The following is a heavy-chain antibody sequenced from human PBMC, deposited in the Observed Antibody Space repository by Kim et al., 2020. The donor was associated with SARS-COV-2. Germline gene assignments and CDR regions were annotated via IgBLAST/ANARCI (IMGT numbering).Heavy chain of an antibody. Sequence: GGSLRLSCAASGFTFSSYSMNWVRQAPGKGLEWVSSISSSSSYIYYADSVKGRFTISRDNAKNSLYLQMNSLRAEDTAVYYCATPRYDSSGPFGYWGQGTLVTVSS. D-gene: IGHD3-22*01. CDR1: GFTFSSYS. J-gene: IGHJ4*02. V-gene: IGHV3-21*01. CDR2: ISSSSSYI. CDR3: ATPRYDSSGPFGY.